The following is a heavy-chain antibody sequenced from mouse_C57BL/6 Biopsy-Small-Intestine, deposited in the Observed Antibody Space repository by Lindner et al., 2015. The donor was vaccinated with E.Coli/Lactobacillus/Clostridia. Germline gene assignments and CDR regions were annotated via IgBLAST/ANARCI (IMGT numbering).Heavy chain of an antibody. CDR3: ARDPGLSKFFLGVGMDV. CDR1: GYTFTAYY. CDR2: IDPKYGGT. V-gene: IGHV1-72*04. D-gene: IGHD2-10*02. Sequence: SVKVSCKASGYTFTAYYMHWVRQAPGQGLEWMGRIDPKYGGTKYAQKFQGRVTMTTDTSTSTAYMELRTLRSDDTAVYYCARDPGLSKFFLGVGMDVWGQGTTVTVSS. J-gene: IGHJ1*01.